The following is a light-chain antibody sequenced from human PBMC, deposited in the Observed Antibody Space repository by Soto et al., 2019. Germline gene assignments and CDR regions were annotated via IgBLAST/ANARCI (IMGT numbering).Light chain of an antibody. CDR3: QQYNNWPRT. V-gene: IGKV3-15*01. CDR1: QIVGTN. J-gene: IGKJ1*01. CDR2: GAA. Sequence: EIVMTQSPVILSVSPGERATLCCWASQIVGTNLAWYQQKPVQAPRLLISGAATRATGIPARFSGRGSGTEFTLTVSSLQSEDFAVYYCQQYNNWPRTFGQGTKVEIK.